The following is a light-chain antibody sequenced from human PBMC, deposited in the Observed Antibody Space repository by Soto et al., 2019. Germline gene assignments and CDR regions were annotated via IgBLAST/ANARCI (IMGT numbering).Light chain of an antibody. V-gene: IGKV3-11*01. Sequence: EIVLTQSPATLSLSPGERATLSCRASQSVSSYLAWYQQKPGQAPRLLIYDASNRATGIPARFSGSGSGTDFTLTISSLEPEDLAVYYCQQRSNWRLTFGGGTKVDIK. J-gene: IGKJ4*01. CDR3: QQRSNWRLT. CDR2: DAS. CDR1: QSVSSY.